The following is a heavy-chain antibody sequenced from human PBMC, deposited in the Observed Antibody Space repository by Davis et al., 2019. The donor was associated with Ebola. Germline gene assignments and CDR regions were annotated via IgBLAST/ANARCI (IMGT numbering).Heavy chain of an antibody. J-gene: IGHJ4*02. CDR3: ARGLGNFLADDY. D-gene: IGHD2/OR15-2a*01. Sequence: ASSVTVSCMTSRYTFRNYGFSWVRQAPAQGLERLRWINPYNGNTHYAQNFQGRVPVTTDKHTSTASMELSSLTSEDTAVYYFARGLGNFLADDYWGQGTLVTVSS. V-gene: IGHV1-18*01. CDR1: RYTFRNYG. CDR2: INPYNGNT.